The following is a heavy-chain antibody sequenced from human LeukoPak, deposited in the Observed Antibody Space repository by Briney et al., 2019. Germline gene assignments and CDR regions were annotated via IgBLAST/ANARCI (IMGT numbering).Heavy chain of an antibody. CDR1: GFTVSSNY. J-gene: IGHJ5*02. Sequence: GGSLRLSCAASGFTVSSNYMSWVRQAPGKGLEWVSVIYSGGSTYYADSVKGRFTISRDNSKNTLYLQMNSLRAEDTAVYYCARVSRVRTNWFDPWGQGTLVTVSS. CDR2: IYSGGST. D-gene: IGHD1/OR15-1a*01. V-gene: IGHV3-53*01. CDR3: ARVSRVRTNWFDP.